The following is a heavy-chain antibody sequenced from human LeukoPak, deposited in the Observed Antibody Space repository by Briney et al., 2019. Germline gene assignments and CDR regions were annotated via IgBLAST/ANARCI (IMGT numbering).Heavy chain of an antibody. J-gene: IGHJ4*02. CDR2: ISGSGGST. D-gene: IGHD2-15*01. Sequence: PGGSLRLSCAASGFTFSSYAMSWVRQAPGKGLEWVSAISGSGGSTYYADSVKGRFTISRDNSKNTLYLQMNSLRAEDTAVYYCARVRDIVVVVAAWDYWGQGTLVTVSS. V-gene: IGHV3-23*01. CDR3: ARVRDIVVVVAAWDY. CDR1: GFTFSSYA.